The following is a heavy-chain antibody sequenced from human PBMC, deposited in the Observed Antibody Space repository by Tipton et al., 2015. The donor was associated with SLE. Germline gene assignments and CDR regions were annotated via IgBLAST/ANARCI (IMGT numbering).Heavy chain of an antibody. J-gene: IGHJ4*02. CDR3: ASQATGPYYFDY. CDR1: GGSISSYY. Sequence: TLSLTCTVSGGSISSYYWSWIRQPAGKGLEWIWRIYTSGSTNYNPSLQSRVTMSVDTSKNQFSLKLSSVTAADTAVYYCASQATGPYYFDYWGQGTLVTVSS. V-gene: IGHV4-4*07. CDR2: IYTSGST.